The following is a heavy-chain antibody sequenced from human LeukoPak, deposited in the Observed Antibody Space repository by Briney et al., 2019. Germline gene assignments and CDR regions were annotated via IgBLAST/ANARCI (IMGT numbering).Heavy chain of an antibody. D-gene: IGHD4-17*01. Sequence: GGSLRLSCSASGFTFSSYAMHWVRQAPGKGLEYVSAISSNGGSTYYADSVKGRFTISRDNSTNTLYLQMSSLRAEDTAVYYCVKVGQWRYGDYFDYWGQGTPVTVSS. V-gene: IGHV3-64D*06. J-gene: IGHJ4*02. CDR3: VKVGQWRYGDYFDY. CDR2: ISSNGGST. CDR1: GFTFSSYA.